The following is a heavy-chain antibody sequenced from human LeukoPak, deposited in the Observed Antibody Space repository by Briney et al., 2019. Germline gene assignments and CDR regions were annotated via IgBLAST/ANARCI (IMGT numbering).Heavy chain of an antibody. CDR3: AKRGSDGRPYFLDY. J-gene: IGHJ4*02. Sequence: GGSLRLSCEASGFTFSSYPMHWVRQAPGKGLEWVAAISKDGSNKYYADSVKGRYTISRDTSKNTLYLEMNSLSGEDTAAYYCAKRGSDGRPYFLDYWGQGTLVTVSS. V-gene: IGHV3-30*18. CDR1: GFTFSSYP. D-gene: IGHD1-1*01. CDR2: ISKDGSNK.